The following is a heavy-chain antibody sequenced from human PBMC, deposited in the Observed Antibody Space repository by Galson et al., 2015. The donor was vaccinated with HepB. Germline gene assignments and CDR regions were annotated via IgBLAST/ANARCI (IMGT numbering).Heavy chain of an antibody. D-gene: IGHD1-26*01. CDR2: IIPIRGIA. V-gene: IGHV1-69*02. CDR3: ASLVGATKWLWYYDL. CDR1: GGTFSSYT. Sequence: SVKVSCKASGGTFSSYTISWVRQAPGQGLEWMGRIIPIRGIANYAQTFKGRVTITTDKSTSTAYMELNSLRSEDTAVYYCASLVGATKWLWYYDLWGRGTLVTVSS. J-gene: IGHJ2*01.